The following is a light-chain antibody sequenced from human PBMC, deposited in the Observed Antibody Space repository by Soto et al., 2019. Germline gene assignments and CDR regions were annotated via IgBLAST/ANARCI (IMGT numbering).Light chain of an antibody. V-gene: IGKV3-15*01. J-gene: IGKJ5*01. CDR3: QQYNSWPSR. CDR1: QSVRSN. Sequence: EVVRMQSPRTMAVSGGRVVLGCCRASQSVRSNLAWYQQKPGQSPRLLIYGASTRATGIPARFSGSGPGTEFTLTIRSLQSEDFAVYYCQQYNSWPSRFGQGTRLEIK. CDR2: GAS.